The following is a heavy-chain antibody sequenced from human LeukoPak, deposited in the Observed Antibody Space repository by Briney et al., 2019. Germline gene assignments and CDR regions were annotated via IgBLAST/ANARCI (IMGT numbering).Heavy chain of an antibody. D-gene: IGHD4-17*01. CDR3: ASGTVTTNY. J-gene: IGHJ4*02. V-gene: IGHV3-21*01. Sequence: AGGSLRLSCAASGSTFSSYSVNWVRQAPGKGLEWVSSVSSSSSYIYYADSVKGRFTISRDNAKNSLYLQMNSLRAEDTAVYYCASGTVTTNYWGQGTLVTVSS. CDR1: GSTFSSYS. CDR2: VSSSSSYI.